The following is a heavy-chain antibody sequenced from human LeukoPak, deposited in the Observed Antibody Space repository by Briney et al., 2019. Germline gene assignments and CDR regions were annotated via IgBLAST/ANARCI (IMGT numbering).Heavy chain of an antibody. CDR3: ARYHQPSGPNWLDR. J-gene: IGHJ5*02. D-gene: IGHD2-15*01. CDR2: IYYTGTT. CDR1: GGSISTYF. Sequence: SETLSLTCTVSGGSISTYFWTWIRQFPGKGLEWIGYIYYTGTTSYNPSLKSRVTISVDTSKNQLSLSLSSVTAADTAVYYCARYHQPSGPNWLDRWGQGTLVTVSS. V-gene: IGHV4-59*01.